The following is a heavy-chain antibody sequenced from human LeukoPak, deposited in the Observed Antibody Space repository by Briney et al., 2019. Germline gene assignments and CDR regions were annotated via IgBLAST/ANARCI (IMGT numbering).Heavy chain of an antibody. J-gene: IGHJ5*02. CDR1: GFTFSSYW. CDR3: ARFRFLEWLFRFDP. Sequence: GGSLRLXCAASGFTFSSYWMSWDRQAPGKGLEWVANIKQDGSEKYYVDSVKGRFTISRDNAKNSLYLQMNSLRAEDTAVYYCARFRFLEWLFRFDPWGQGTLVTVSS. V-gene: IGHV3-7*01. D-gene: IGHD3-3*01. CDR2: IKQDGSEK.